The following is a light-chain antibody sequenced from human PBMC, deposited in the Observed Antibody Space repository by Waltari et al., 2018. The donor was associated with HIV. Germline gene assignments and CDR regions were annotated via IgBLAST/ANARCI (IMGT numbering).Light chain of an antibody. V-gene: IGKV3-15*01. CDR1: QSVSNN. Sequence: EIVMTQSPVTLSVSPGERATLSCRASQSVSNNLAWYQQKPGQAPRLLIYGASTRATGIPARFSGSGSGTEFTLTISSLQSEDFAVDYCQQYNKWPPFTFGPGTKVDIK. CDR3: QQYNKWPPFT. J-gene: IGKJ3*01. CDR2: GAS.